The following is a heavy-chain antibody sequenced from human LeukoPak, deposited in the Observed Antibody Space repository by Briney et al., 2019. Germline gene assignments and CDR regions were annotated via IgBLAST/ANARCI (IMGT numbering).Heavy chain of an antibody. V-gene: IGHV1-46*01. CDR1: GYNFIYYY. CDR2: INPSGGST. CDR3: ARGPYSSGWYGLDY. J-gene: IGHJ4*02. D-gene: IGHD6-19*01. Sequence: ASVKVSCKTSGYNFIYYYIHWVRQAPGQGLEWMALINPSGGSTSYAQKFQGRVTMTRVTSTSTVYMELRSLRSEDTAVYYRARGPYSSGWYGLDYWGQGTLVTVSS.